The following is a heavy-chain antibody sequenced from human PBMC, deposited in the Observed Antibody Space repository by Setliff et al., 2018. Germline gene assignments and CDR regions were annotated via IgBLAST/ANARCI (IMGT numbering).Heavy chain of an antibody. CDR1: GATFSSHG. Sequence: GPPVKVSCKASGATFSSHGISWVRQAPGQGLEWMGGTIPMFGTTEYAQKFQGRLTIITDESANTAFMQLSSLRSDDTAVYYCVREGVDSRSSTDYRYYMDVWGKGTTVTVSS. V-gene: IGHV1-69*05. D-gene: IGHD3-22*01. CDR3: VREGVDSRSSTDYRYYMDV. J-gene: IGHJ6*03. CDR2: TIPMFGTT.